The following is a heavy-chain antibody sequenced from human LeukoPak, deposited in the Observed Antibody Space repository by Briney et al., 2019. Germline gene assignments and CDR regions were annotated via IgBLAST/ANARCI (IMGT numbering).Heavy chain of an antibody. CDR3: ARASVPGHFDY. J-gene: IGHJ4*02. D-gene: IGHD5/OR15-5a*01. V-gene: IGHV4-39*07. CDR1: GGSISSSSYF. Sequence: KSSETLSLTCTVSGGSISSSSYFWGWIRQPPGKGLECIGNIYYSGGTYYNPSLKSRVTISVDTSKNQFSLKLSSVTAADTAVYYCARASVPGHFDYWGQGTLVTVSS. CDR2: IYYSGGT.